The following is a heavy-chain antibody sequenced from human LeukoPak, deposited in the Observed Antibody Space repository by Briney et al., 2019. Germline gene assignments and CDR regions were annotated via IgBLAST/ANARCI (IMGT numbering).Heavy chain of an antibody. V-gene: IGHV5-51*01. CDR1: GYSFTSYW. CDR3: ARWDTYSYDSNFRPRFDH. J-gene: IGHJ4*02. Sequence: GESLKISCKGSGYSFTSYWIGWVRQMPGKGLEWMGIVYPRDSDTRYSPSFQGQVTISADKSITTAYLQWSSLKASDTAMYYCARWDTYSYDSNFRPRFDHWGQGTLVSVSS. D-gene: IGHD3-22*01. CDR2: VYPRDSDT.